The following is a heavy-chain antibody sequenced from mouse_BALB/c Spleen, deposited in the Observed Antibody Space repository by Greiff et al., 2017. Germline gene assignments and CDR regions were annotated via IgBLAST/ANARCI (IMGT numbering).Heavy chain of an antibody. Sequence: DVMLVESGGGLVKPGGSLKLSCAASGFTFSSYAMSWVRQTPEKRLEWVASISSGGSTYYPDSVKGRFTISRDNARNILYLQMSSLRSEDTAMYYCTRGWLRNAMDYWGQGTSVTVSS. D-gene: IGHD2-2*01. CDR1: GFTFSSYA. CDR3: TRGWLRNAMDY. CDR2: ISSGGST. J-gene: IGHJ4*01. V-gene: IGHV5-6-5*01.